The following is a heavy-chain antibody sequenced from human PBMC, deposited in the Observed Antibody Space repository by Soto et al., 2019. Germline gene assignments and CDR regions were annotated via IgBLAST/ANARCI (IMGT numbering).Heavy chain of an antibody. D-gene: IGHD5-12*01. V-gene: IGHV3-23*01. CDR1: GFTFSSYA. J-gene: IGHJ6*03. Sequence: GESLKISCAASGFTFSSYAMSWVRQAPGKGLEWVSAISGSGGSTYYADSVKGRFTISRDNSKNTLYLQMNSLRAEDTAVYYCANSGAGGYDHFTYYMDVWGKGTTVTVSS. CDR2: ISGSGGST. CDR3: ANSGAGGYDHFTYYMDV.